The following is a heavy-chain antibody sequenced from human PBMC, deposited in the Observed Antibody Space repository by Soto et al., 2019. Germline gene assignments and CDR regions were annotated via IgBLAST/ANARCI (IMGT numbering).Heavy chain of an antibody. CDR1: GFTFGGYS. CDR2: ISSSSTYI. CDR3: ARTIYCSGSTCYNNWFDP. V-gene: IGHV3-21*01. J-gene: IGHJ5*02. Sequence: PGGSLRLSCAASGFTFGGYSMNWVRQAPGKGLEWVSSISSSSTYIYYADSVKGRFSISRDNAKNSLYLQMNSLRAEDTALYYCARTIYCSGSTCYNNWFDPWGQGTLVTVSS. D-gene: IGHD2-15*01.